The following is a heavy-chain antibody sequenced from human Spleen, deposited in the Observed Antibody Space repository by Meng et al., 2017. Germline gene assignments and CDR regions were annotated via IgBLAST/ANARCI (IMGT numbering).Heavy chain of an antibody. D-gene: IGHD1-26*01. Sequence: ESLKISCTVSGGSISSYYWSWIRQPPGKGLEWIGYIYYSGSTNYNPSLKSRVTISVDTSKNQFSLKLSSVTAADTAVYYCARGGDLVGATTSFDYWGQGTLVTVSS. CDR1: GGSISSYY. J-gene: IGHJ4*02. V-gene: IGHV4-59*01. CDR2: IYYSGST. CDR3: ARGGDLVGATTSFDY.